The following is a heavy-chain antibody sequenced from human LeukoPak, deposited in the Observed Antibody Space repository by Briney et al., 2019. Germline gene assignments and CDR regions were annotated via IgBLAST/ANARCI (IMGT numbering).Heavy chain of an antibody. CDR1: GFTVSSNS. J-gene: IGHJ4*02. D-gene: IGHD4/OR15-4a*01. CDR3: ARRAGAYSHTYDS. V-gene: IGHV3-53*01. CDR2: IYSDNT. Sequence: GGSLRLSCTVSGFTVSSNSMSWVRQAPGKGLEWVSFIYSDNTHYSDSVKGRFTISRDNSKNTLYLQMNSLRAEDTAVYYCARRAGAYSHTYDSWGQGTLVTVSS.